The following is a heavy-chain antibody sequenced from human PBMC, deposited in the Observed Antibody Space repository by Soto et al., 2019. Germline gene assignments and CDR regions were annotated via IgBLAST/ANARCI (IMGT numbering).Heavy chain of an antibody. CDR2: MYNTGST. J-gene: IGHJ6*02. V-gene: IGHV4-59*01. D-gene: IGHD2-21*02. CDR1: GGSISGYY. Sequence: SETLSRTCTVSGGSISGYYWSCIRQPPGKGLEWIGYMYNTGSTVYNPSFKSRVTISVDTSKNQFSLKLNSVTAADTAVYYCARDLWGYCGTDCYPLDVWGQGTTVTAP. CDR3: ARDLWGYCGTDCYPLDV.